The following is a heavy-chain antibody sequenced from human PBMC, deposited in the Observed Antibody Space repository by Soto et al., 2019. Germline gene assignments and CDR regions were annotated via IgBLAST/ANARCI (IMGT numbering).Heavy chain of an antibody. Sequence: EVQLVESGGGPVRPGGSLKLLCATSGFNYISYSLSWLRQPPGKGLKWVASNSSSVVYIDYADPVKGRFTISRDKANNSLYLQMNSLRADDTATYYCVRDGLDYYDTERLHFDNWGQGTLVTGSS. D-gene: IGHD3-22*01. CDR3: VRDGLDYYDTERLHFDN. CDR1: GFNYISYS. J-gene: IGHJ4*02. CDR2: NSSSVVYI. V-gene: IGHV3-21*01.